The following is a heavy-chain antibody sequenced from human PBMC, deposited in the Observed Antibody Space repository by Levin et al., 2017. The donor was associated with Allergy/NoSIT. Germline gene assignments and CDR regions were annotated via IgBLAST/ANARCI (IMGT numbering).Heavy chain of an antibody. V-gene: IGHV3-7*04. CDR3: ARAGAPGTVDY. Sequence: AGGSLRLSCEASGFNFAPHWMSWVRQAPGVGLEWVANINGDGSEKYYVDSVKDRFIISKDNAKRSLHLQMNSLRVEDTAVYYCARAGAPGTVDYWGQGTLVTVSS. CDR2: INGDGSEK. CDR1: GFNFAPHW. J-gene: IGHJ4*02. D-gene: IGHD6-13*01.